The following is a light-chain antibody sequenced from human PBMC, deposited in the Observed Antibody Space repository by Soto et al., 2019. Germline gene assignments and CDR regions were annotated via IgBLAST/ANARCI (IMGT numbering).Light chain of an antibody. V-gene: IGKV1-5*03. CDR2: KTS. CDR1: QIISTW. J-gene: IGKJ3*01. CDR3: QQHNTYFPLT. Sequence: DILMTQSPSFLSASVGDIVTITCRASQIISTWVAWYQQKPGKAPKLLIYKTSTLESGVPSTFRGSGSGTEFTLTTSGLQPEDFASYYCQQHNTYFPLTFGRGTKVDIK.